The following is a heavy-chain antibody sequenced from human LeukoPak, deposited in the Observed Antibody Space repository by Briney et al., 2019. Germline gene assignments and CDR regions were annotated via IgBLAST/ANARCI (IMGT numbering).Heavy chain of an antibody. D-gene: IGHD2-15*01. CDR2: INHSGST. CDR1: GGSFSGYY. J-gene: IGHJ4*02. Sequence: PSETLSLTCAVYGGSFSGYYWSWIRQPPGKGLEWIGEINHSGSTNYNPSLRSRVTISVDTSKNQFSLKLSSVTAADTAVYYCARGGRRGGYWGQGTLVTASS. CDR3: ARGGRRGGY. V-gene: IGHV4-34*01.